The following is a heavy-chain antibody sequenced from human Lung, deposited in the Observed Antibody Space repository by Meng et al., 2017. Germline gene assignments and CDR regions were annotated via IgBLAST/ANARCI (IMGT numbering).Heavy chain of an antibody. CDR2: INHSGST. CDR1: GGSFSDYY. J-gene: IGHJ4*02. Sequence: QVPLQQWGSGLFNPSEPLSLTCVVSGGSFSDYYWSWIRQPPGKGLEWIGEINHSGSTNYNPSLESRATISVDTSQNNLSLKLSSVTAADSAVYYCARGPTTMAHDFDYWGQGTLVTVSS. CDR3: ARGPTTMAHDFDY. D-gene: IGHD4-11*01. V-gene: IGHV4-34*01.